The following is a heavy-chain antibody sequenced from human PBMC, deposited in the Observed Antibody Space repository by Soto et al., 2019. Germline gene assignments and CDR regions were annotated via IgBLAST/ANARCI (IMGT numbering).Heavy chain of an antibody. CDR2: IRSKANSYAT. V-gene: IGHV3-73*01. CDR3: IGNRPATRLLFFIVGNQDAFDI. J-gene: IGHJ3*02. Sequence: GSLRDSCAGSGFTFSGSAMHWVRQASGKGLEWVGRIRSKANSYATAYAASVKGRFTISRDDSKNTAYLQMNSLKTEDTAVYYCIGNRPATRLLFFIVGNQDAFDISGPGTILSVS. D-gene: IGHD2-15*01. CDR1: GFTFSGSA.